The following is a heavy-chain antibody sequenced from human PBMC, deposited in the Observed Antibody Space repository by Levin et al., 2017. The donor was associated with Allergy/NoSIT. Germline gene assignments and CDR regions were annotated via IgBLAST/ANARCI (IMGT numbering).Heavy chain of an antibody. J-gene: IGHJ3*02. V-gene: IGHV3-53*01. CDR2: IFSDGRT. CDR1: GFAVSSNY. Sequence: QSGGSLRLSCAASGFAVSSNYINWVRQAPGKGLEWVSVIFSDGRTYYADSVKGRFTISRDNSKNTLYLQMNGLRAEDTAVYYCARENGPGSYYDPGTGFDIWGQGTLVTVSA. D-gene: IGHD3-10*01. CDR3: ARENGPGSYYDPGTGFDI.